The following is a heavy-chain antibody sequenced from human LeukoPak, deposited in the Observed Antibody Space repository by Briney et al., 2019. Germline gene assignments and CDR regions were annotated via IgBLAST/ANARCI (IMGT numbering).Heavy chain of an antibody. J-gene: IGHJ2*01. V-gene: IGHV4-30-2*01. CDR2: IYHSGST. CDR1: GGSISSGGYS. CDR3: ARDRVGGDYGLYFDL. Sequence: PSQTLSLTCAVSGGSISSGGYSWSWIRQPPGKGLEWIGYIYHSGSTYYNPSLKSRVTISVDRSKNQFSLKLSSVTAADTAVYYCARDRVGGDYGLYFDLWGRGTLVTVPS. D-gene: IGHD4-17*01.